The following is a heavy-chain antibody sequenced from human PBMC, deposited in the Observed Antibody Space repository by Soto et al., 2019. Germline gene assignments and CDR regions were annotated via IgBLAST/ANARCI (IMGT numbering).Heavy chain of an antibody. Sequence: SETLSLTCTVSGGSISSSSYYWGWIRQPPGKGLEWIGSIYYSGSTYYNPSLKSRVTISVDTSKNQFSLRLSSVTAADTAVYYCARGWLQLYYYYGMDVWGQGTTVTVSS. D-gene: IGHD1-1*01. J-gene: IGHJ6*02. V-gene: IGHV4-39*01. CDR2: IYYSGST. CDR1: GGSISSSSYY. CDR3: ARGWLQLYYYYGMDV.